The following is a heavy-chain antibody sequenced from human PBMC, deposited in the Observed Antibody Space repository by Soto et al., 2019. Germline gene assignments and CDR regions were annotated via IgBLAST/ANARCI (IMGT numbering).Heavy chain of an antibody. V-gene: IGHV1-3*05. CDR1: GYTLTRYS. J-gene: IGHJ4*02. D-gene: IGHD3-22*01. CDR3: AILGTYYFDNSDNYFDF. CDR2: INAGNGNT. Sequence: QVQLVQSGAEEMKPGASVKVSCKASGYTLTRYSIHWVRQAPGQRLEWMGWINAGNGNTKFSQKFQGRVTITRDTSASTAYMELRGLRSEVTAVLSCAILGTYYFDNSDNYFDFWGQGTLVTVSS.